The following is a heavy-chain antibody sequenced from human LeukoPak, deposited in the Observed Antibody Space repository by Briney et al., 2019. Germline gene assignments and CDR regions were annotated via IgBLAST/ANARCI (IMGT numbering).Heavy chain of an antibody. V-gene: IGHV4-39*01. Sequence: NPSETLSLTCTVSGGSISSSSYYWGWIRQPPGKGLEWIGSIYYSGSTYYNPSLKSRVTISVDTSKNQFSLKLSSVTAADTAVYYCARQKIPGPLDYWGQGTLVTVSS. CDR1: GGSISSSSYY. D-gene: IGHD2-2*02. CDR2: IYYSGST. CDR3: ARQKIPGPLDY. J-gene: IGHJ4*02.